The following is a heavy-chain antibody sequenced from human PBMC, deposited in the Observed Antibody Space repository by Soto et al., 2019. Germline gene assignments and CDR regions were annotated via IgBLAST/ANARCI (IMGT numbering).Heavy chain of an antibody. Sequence: QLHLVQSGAVVKKPGASVTVSCSASGYPVTAYYMHWVRQAPGRGLEWMGGINPATGAAKYTQAFQGRVSMTRGTSTSTGFMELSGLTSEDTAVFFRARGGGVGVAGSAAFDMWGQGTLVTVSS. CDR2: INPATGAA. J-gene: IGHJ3*02. D-gene: IGHD3-3*01. CDR1: GYPVTAYY. V-gene: IGHV1-2*02. CDR3: ARGGGVGVAGSAAFDM.